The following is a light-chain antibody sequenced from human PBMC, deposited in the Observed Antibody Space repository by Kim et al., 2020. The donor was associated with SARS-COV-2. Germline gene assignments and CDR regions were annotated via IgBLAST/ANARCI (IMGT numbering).Light chain of an antibody. V-gene: IGLV3-19*01. CDR3: NSRDSSGNHLDVV. CDR1: SLRSYY. Sequence: SSELTQDPAVSVALGQTVRITCQGDSLRSYYASRYQQKPGQAPVLVIYGKNNRPSGIPDRFSGSSSGNTASLTITGAQAEDEADYYCNSRDSSGNHLDVV. CDR2: GKN. J-gene: IGLJ2*01.